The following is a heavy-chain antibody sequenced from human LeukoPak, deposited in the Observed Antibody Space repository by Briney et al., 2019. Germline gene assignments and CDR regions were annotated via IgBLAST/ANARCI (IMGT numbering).Heavy chain of an antibody. Sequence: ASVKVSCKASGYTFTGYYMHWVRQAPGQGLEWMGWINPNSGGTNYAQKFQGRVTMTRDTSISTAYMELSRLRSDDTAVYYCARDSVVVPAAVHYYYYMDVWGKGTTVTVSS. CDR2: INPNSGGT. V-gene: IGHV1-2*02. CDR1: GYTFTGYY. CDR3: ARDSVVVPAAVHYYYYMDV. D-gene: IGHD2-2*01. J-gene: IGHJ6*03.